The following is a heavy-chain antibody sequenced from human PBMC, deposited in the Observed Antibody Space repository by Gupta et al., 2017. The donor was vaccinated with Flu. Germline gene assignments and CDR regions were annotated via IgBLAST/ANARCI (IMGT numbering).Heavy chain of an antibody. CDR2: ISGSGGST. V-gene: IGHV3-23*01. CDR1: GFTFSSYA. CDR3: AKSVAARRGFDY. Sequence: EVQLLESGGGLVQPGGSLRLSCADSGFTFSSYAMSWVRQAPGKGLEWVSTISGSGGSTYYADSVKGRFTISRDNSKNTLYLQMNSLRAEDTAVYYCAKSVAARRGFDYWGQGTLVTVSS. D-gene: IGHD6-6*01. J-gene: IGHJ4*02.